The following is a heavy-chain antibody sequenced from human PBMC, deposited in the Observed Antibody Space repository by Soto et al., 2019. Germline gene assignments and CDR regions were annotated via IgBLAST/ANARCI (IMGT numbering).Heavy chain of an antibody. J-gene: IGHJ6*03. Sequence: EVQLLESGGGLVQPGGSLRLSCAASGFTFSSYAMRWVRQAPGKGLEWVSAISGSGGSTYYADSVKGRFTISRDNSKNTLYLQMNSLRAEDTAVYYCAKGSGYDYYYYYYMDVWGKGTTVTVSS. D-gene: IGHD5-12*01. CDR1: GFTFSSYA. CDR2: ISGSGGST. CDR3: AKGSGYDYYYYYYMDV. V-gene: IGHV3-23*01.